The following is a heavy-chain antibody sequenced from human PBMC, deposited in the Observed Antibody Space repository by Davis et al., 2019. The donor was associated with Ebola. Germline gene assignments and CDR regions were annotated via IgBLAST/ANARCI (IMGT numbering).Heavy chain of an antibody. J-gene: IGHJ4*02. CDR1: GFIFNNYA. CDR3: AKLNTVTTWPVVGY. V-gene: IGHV3-23*01. CDR2: TSSGGSTT. Sequence: GESLKISCAASGFIFNNYAMTWVRQAPGRGLEWVSTTSSGGSTTYYADSVKGRFTISRDNSKNTLYPQMNSLRAEDTAVYYCAKLNTVTTWPVVGYWGQGTLVTVSS. D-gene: IGHD4-11*01.